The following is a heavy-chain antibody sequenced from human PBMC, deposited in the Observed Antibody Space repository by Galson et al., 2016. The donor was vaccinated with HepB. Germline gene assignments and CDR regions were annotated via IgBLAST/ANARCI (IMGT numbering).Heavy chain of an antibody. J-gene: IGHJ4*02. Sequence: SLRLSCAASGFTFRNYAMNWVRQAPGKGLEWVAVVSFDGNNKYYGGSVKGRFTISRDNSKKTPYLQMNSLRPEDTATYYCARNSYSGRYYFDSWGQGTLVTVSS. V-gene: IGHV3-30*04. CDR3: ARNSYSGRYYFDS. D-gene: IGHD1-26*01. CDR1: GFTFRNYA. CDR2: VSFDGNNK.